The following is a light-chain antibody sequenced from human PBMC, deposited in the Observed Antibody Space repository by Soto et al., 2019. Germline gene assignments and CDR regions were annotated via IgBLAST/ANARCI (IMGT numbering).Light chain of an antibody. CDR2: DVS. CDR1: QGVTTN. J-gene: IGKJ1*01. CDR3: HQTYIAPWA. V-gene: IGKV3-15*01. Sequence: EILMTQSPATLSVSPGERVTLSCRAGQGVTTNFAWYQQKSGQSPRLLIYDVSSRATGVPSRFSGTGSETDFTLTISGLQSEDFATYYCHQTYIAPWAFGQGTKVDI.